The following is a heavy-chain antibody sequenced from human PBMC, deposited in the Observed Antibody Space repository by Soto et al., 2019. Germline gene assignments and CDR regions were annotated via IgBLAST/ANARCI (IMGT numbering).Heavy chain of an antibody. CDR3: ARDLSWGSNWYYYMDV. D-gene: IGHD7-27*01. Sequence: GGSLRLSCEASGFTFSNYGMHWVRQAPGKGLGWVSYISSSSSVIDYADSVKGRFTVSRDNARNSLYLQMNSLRAEDTAVYYCARDLSWGSNWYYYMDVWGKGTTVTVSS. CDR2: ISSSSSVI. J-gene: IGHJ6*03. CDR1: GFTFSNYG. V-gene: IGHV3-48*01.